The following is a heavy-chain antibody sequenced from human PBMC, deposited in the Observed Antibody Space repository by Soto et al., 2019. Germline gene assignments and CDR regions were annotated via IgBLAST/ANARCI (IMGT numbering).Heavy chain of an antibody. J-gene: IGHJ6*02. CDR3: ARELERHNYYCGMDV. D-gene: IGHD1-1*01. V-gene: IGHV1-69*01. CDR2: IVPILGTS. Sequence: QVPLVQSGAEVKKPGSSVKVSCKASGGTFTSYAVVWVRQAPGQGLEWMGGIVPILGTSKYAQRFQGRVSLTADGSWSTVCMELSSLRYDDTAIYYCARELERHNYYCGMDVWGQGTTVTVSS. CDR1: GGTFTSYA.